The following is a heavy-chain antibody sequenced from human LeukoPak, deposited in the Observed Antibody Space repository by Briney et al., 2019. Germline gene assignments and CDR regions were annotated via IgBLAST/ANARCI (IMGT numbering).Heavy chain of an antibody. CDR3: AKGESSSGDGGGFFDY. CDR2: MGWNRGRI. D-gene: IGHD6-13*01. J-gene: IGHJ4*02. V-gene: IGHV3-9*01. CDR1: VFILDLYP. Sequence: PGRSLRLSCAASVFILDLYPTQWVRHAPREGLEWVSGMGWNRGRIGYGDSVKGRLTLYRDNAKNSLYLQMNSLGAEDTALYCCAKGESSSGDGGGFFDYCGQGTLVTVSS.